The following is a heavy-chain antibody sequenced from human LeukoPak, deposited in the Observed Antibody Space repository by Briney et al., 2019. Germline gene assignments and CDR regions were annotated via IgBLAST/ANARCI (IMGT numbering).Heavy chain of an antibody. J-gene: IGHJ4*02. D-gene: IGHD6-13*01. CDR1: GDSITTTDHY. CDR3: ARDRQQLVRGDHFDY. V-gene: IGHV4-39*07. Sequence: PSETLSLTCTVSGDSITTTDHYWGWIRQPPGKRLEWIGSIYNSGSTYNNPSLKSRVTISVDTSKNQFSLKLSSVTAADTAVYYCARDRQQLVRGDHFDYWGQGTLVTVSS. CDR2: IYNSGST.